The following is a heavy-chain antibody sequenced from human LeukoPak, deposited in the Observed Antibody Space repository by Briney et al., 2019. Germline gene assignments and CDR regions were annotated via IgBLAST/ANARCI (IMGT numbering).Heavy chain of an antibody. D-gene: IGHD1-26*01. Sequence: PGGSLRLSCAASGFTFSSYSMNWVRQAPGKGLEWVSYISSSGTSSSSTIYYADSVKGRFTISRDNAKNSLYLQMNSLRDEDTAVYYCAREGSLDYWGQGTLVTVSS. CDR3: AREGSLDY. CDR1: GFTFSSYS. V-gene: IGHV3-48*02. J-gene: IGHJ4*02. CDR2: ISSSGTSSSSTI.